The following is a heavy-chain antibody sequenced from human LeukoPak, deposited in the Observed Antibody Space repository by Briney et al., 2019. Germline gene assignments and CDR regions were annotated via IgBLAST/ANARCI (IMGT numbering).Heavy chain of an antibody. Sequence: ASVKVSCKASGYPFSRYGISWVRQAPGQGLEWMGWISAYNDNTNYVQKFQGRVTMTTDTSTSTAYMELRSLRSDDTAVYYCARARITVFGVVMAIDYWGQGTLVTVSS. CDR3: ARARITVFGVVMAIDY. D-gene: IGHD3-3*01. CDR2: ISAYNDNT. J-gene: IGHJ4*02. V-gene: IGHV1-18*01. CDR1: GYPFSRYG.